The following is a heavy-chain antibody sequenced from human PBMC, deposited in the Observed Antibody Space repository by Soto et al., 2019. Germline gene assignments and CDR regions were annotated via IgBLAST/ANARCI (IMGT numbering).Heavy chain of an antibody. Sequence: SETLSVTCAVYGGSFIGYYWSWIRQPPGKGLEWIGEINHSGSTNYNPSLKSRVTISVDTSKNQFSLKLSSVTAADTAVYYCASISLKDMDVWGQGTTVTVSS. CDR2: INHSGST. CDR1: GGSFIGYY. CDR3: ASISLKDMDV. J-gene: IGHJ6*02. V-gene: IGHV4-34*01.